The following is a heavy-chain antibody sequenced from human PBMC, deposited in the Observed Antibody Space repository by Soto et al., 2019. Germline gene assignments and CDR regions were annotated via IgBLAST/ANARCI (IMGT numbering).Heavy chain of an antibody. V-gene: IGHV3-53*01. D-gene: IGHD6-13*01. Sequence: EVQLVESGGGLIQPGGSLRLSCAASGFTVSGNYMSWVRQAPGKGLEWVSVIYTGGYTFYADSVKGRFTISRDNSKNTLYLQMNSLRAEDTAVYYWARDPRWSSSSGDAFDLWGQGTMVTVSS. CDR1: GFTVSGNY. CDR3: ARDPRWSSSSGDAFDL. CDR2: IYTGGYT. J-gene: IGHJ3*01.